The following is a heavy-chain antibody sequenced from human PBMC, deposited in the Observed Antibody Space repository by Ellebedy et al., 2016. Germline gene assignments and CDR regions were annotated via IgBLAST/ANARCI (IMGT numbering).Heavy chain of an antibody. CDR3: AKVTHHTSGWHYYGMDV. J-gene: IGHJ6*02. Sequence: GESLKISXVASGFTFRDYGMHWVRQSPGKGLEWVSFAWHDGSKESYAAYVRGRFTVSRDNAKKSLFLQMNDLSAEDTALYYCAKVTHHTSGWHYYGMDVWGQGTTVNVSS. CDR1: GFTFRDYG. D-gene: IGHD6-19*01. V-gene: IGHV3-30*02. CDR2: AWHDGSKE.